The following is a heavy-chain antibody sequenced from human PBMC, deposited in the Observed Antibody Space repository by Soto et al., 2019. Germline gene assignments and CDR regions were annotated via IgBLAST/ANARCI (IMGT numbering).Heavy chain of an antibody. Sequence: PGGSLRLSCAASGFTFSSYWMSWVRQAPGKGLEWVANIKQDGSEKYYVDSVKGRFTISRDNAKNSLYLQMNSLRAEDTAVYYCARGGSSWYHWFDPWGQGTLVTVAS. V-gene: IGHV3-7*01. D-gene: IGHD6-13*01. CDR3: ARGGSSWYHWFDP. CDR1: GFTFSSYW. CDR2: IKQDGSEK. J-gene: IGHJ5*02.